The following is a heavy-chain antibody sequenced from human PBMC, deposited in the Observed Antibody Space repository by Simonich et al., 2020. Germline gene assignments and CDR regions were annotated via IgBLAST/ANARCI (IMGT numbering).Heavy chain of an antibody. Sequence: EVQLLESGGGLVQPGGSLRLSCAASGFTFSSYAMSWVRQAQGKEQGGVAAYSGSGGSTYNADSVKGRFTNSRYNSKNTLYLQMNSLRAEDTAVYYCAKDSSLVGATDWFDPWGQGTLVTVSS. J-gene: IGHJ5*02. CDR3: AKDSSLVGATDWFDP. CDR1: GFTFSSYA. D-gene: IGHD1-26*01. CDR2: YSGSGGST. V-gene: IGHV3-23*01.